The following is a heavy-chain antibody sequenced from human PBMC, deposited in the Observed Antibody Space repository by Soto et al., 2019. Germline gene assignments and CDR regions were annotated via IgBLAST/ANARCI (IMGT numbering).Heavy chain of an antibody. V-gene: IGHV4-39*07. D-gene: IGHD2-2*01. Sequence: ETLSLTCTVSGGSISSSSYYWGWIRQPPGKGLEWIGSIYYSGSTYYNPSLKSRVTISLDTSKSQFSLNLSSVTAADTAVYYCARASVLTDYYFDSWGQGTLVTVSS. CDR3: ARASVLTDYYFDS. CDR2: IYYSGST. J-gene: IGHJ4*02. CDR1: GGSISSSSYY.